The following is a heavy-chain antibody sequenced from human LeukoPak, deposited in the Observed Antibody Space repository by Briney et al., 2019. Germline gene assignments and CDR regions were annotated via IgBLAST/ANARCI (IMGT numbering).Heavy chain of an antibody. CDR1: GYTFTGYY. CDR2: ITPSSGGT. CDR3: ARDGVYSRNFDAFDI. J-gene: IGHJ3*02. V-gene: IGHV1-2*02. Sequence: GASVKVSCKASGYTFTGYYMHWVRQAPGQGLEWMGWITPSSGGTDYAQRFQGRVTTTRDTSISTAYMELNSLKSDDTAVYYCARDGVYSRNFDAFDIWGQGTMVTVSS. D-gene: IGHD6-13*01.